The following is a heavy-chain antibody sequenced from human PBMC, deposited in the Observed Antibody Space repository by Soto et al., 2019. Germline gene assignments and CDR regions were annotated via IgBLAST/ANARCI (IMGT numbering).Heavy chain of an antibody. CDR2: IFFSGNT. CDR3: AREGRLATAGRFDY. CDR1: GGSILNGGHY. V-gene: IGHV4-31*03. D-gene: IGHD6-13*01. Sequence: SETLSLTCTVSGGSILNGGHYWTWIRQHPGKGLEWIGRIFFSGNTHYNPALKSRLTFSLDTAKNQFSLKLTSVTAADTAIYYCAREGRLATAGRFDYWGQGTLVTVSS. J-gene: IGHJ4*02.